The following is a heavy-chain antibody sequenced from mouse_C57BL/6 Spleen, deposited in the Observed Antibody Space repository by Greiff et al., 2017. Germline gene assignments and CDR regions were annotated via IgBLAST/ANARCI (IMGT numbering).Heavy chain of an antibody. Sequence: QVQLQQPGAELVRPGTSVKLSCKASGYTFTSYWMHWVKQRPGQGLEWIGVIDPSDSYTNYNQKFKGKATLTVDTSSSTAYMQLSSLTSEDSAVYYCARGPLGYYAMDYWGQGTSVTVSS. CDR1: GYTFTSYW. D-gene: IGHD4-1*01. CDR2: IDPSDSYT. J-gene: IGHJ4*01. V-gene: IGHV1-59*01. CDR3: ARGPLGYYAMDY.